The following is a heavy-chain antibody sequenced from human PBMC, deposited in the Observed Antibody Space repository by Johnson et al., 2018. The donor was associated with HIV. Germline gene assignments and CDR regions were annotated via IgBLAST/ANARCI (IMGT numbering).Heavy chain of an antibody. CDR3: ARVLRGRWTYYDILTGSTHADHDAFDI. Sequence: QVQLVESGGGVVQPGRSLRLSCAASGFTFSSYDMHWVRQAPGKGLEWVAVISYDGSNKYYADSVKGRFTISRDHSKKTLYLQMNSLRAEDTAVYYCARVLRGRWTYYDILTGSTHADHDAFDIWGQGTMVTVSS. D-gene: IGHD3-9*01. CDR1: GFTFSSYD. CDR2: ISYDGSNK. V-gene: IGHV3-30-3*01. J-gene: IGHJ3*02.